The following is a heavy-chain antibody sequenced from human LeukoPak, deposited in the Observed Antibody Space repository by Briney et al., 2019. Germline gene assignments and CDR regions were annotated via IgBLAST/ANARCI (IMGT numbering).Heavy chain of an antibody. J-gene: IGHJ4*02. Sequence: GGSLRLSCAASGFTFSSYWMHWVRQAPGKGLEWVSAISGSGGSTYYADSVKGRFTISRDNSKNTLYLQMNSLRAEDTAVYYCAKARSVGFRYDSSGYYPPGEYYFDYWGQGTLVTVSS. CDR2: ISGSGGST. CDR3: AKARSVGFRYDSSGYYPPGEYYFDY. V-gene: IGHV3-23*01. D-gene: IGHD3-22*01. CDR1: GFTFSSYW.